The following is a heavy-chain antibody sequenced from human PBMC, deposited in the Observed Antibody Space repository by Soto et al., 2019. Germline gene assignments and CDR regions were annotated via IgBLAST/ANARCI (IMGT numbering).Heavy chain of an antibody. Sequence: ASVKVSCKASGYTFTGYYMLWVRQAPGQGLEWMGWINPNSGGTNDAQKFQGWVTITRDTSISTAYMELSRLRSDDTAVYYCARGSYSSSWFVYWGQGTLVTVSS. J-gene: IGHJ4*02. CDR2: INPNSGGT. CDR1: GYTFTGYY. CDR3: ARGSYSSSWFVY. V-gene: IGHV1-2*04. D-gene: IGHD6-13*01.